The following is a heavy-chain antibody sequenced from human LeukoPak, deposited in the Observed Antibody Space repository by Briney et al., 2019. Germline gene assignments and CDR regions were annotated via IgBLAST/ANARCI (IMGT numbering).Heavy chain of an antibody. CDR2: IYPGDTDT. CDR1: GYSFTSYW. Sequence: GESLKISCKGSGYSFTSYWIGWVRQMPGKGLEWMGIIYPGDTDTRYSPSFQGQVTISADNSISTAYLQWSSLKASDTAMYYCARSTDSSGYYDLWDYWGQGTLVTVSS. D-gene: IGHD3-22*01. V-gene: IGHV5-51*01. J-gene: IGHJ4*02. CDR3: ARSTDSSGYYDLWDY.